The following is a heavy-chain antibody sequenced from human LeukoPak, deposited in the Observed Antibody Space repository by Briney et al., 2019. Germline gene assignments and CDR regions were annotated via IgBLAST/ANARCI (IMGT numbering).Heavy chain of an antibody. D-gene: IGHD6-6*01. CDR3: ARSEHSSSSFDY. CDR2: ISSSSTHI. J-gene: IGHJ4*02. Sequence: GGCLRLSCAASGFTLSSYSMNWVRQAPGKGLEWVSYISSSSTHIYYADSVKGRFTISRDNARNSLYLQMNSLRAEDTAIYYCARSEHSSSSFDYWGQGTLVTVSS. V-gene: IGHV3-21*01. CDR1: GFTLSSYS.